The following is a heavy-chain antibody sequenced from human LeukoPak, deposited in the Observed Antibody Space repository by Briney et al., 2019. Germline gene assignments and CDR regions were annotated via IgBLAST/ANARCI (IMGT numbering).Heavy chain of an antibody. D-gene: IGHD4-17*01. CDR2: MNPNSGNT. CDR1: GYTFTNYD. V-gene: IGHV1-8*01. CDR3: AKTTVTTSSYYYYYMDV. Sequence: ASVKVSCKASGYTFTNYDINWVRQATGQGLEWMGWMNPNSGNTGYAQKFQGRVTMTRNTSISTAYMELNSLRAEDTAVYYCAKTTVTTSSYYYYYMDVWGKGTTVTVSS. J-gene: IGHJ6*03.